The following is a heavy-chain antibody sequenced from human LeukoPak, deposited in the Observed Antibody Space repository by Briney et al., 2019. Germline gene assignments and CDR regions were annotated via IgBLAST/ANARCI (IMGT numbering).Heavy chain of an antibody. CDR2: IYYSGST. Sequence: PSETLSLTCTVSGGSISSSSYYWGWIRQPPGKGLEWIGSIYYSGSTNYNPSLKSRVTISVDTSKNQFSLKLSSVTAADTAVYYCARDQVVVVPAAIENYYYYMDVWGKGTTVTVSS. CDR3: ARDQVVVVPAAIENYYYYMDV. D-gene: IGHD2-2*02. V-gene: IGHV4-39*07. J-gene: IGHJ6*03. CDR1: GGSISSSSYY.